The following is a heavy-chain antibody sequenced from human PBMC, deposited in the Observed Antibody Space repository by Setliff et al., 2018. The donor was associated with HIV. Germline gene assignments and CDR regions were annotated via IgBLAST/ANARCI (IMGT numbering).Heavy chain of an antibody. J-gene: IGHJ4*02. Sequence: PGGSLRLSCVASGLSVGDNYVAWVRLAPGRGLEWVSVIYPGGASFYSDSVKGRFIISRDISANRVYLQMNSLRDDDTAMYYCARLGLRRVAVAAFDYWGQGTLVTVSS. CDR1: GLSVGDNY. D-gene: IGHD6-19*01. CDR2: IYPGGAS. V-gene: IGHV3-66*04. CDR3: ARLGLRRVAVAAFDY.